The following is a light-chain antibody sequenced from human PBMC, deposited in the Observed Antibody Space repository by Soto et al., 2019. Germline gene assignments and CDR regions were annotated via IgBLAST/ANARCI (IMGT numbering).Light chain of an antibody. CDR2: AAS. CDR1: QDISDF. Sequence: DIQMTQSLTAMSATLGDTHPITRRASQDISDFLAWFQQKPGEVPKRLIYAASSLESGVPSRFSGSGSGTEFTLTISSLQPEDFATYYCLQNNRYPWTFGQGTK. CDR3: LQNNRYPWT. V-gene: IGKV1-17*03. J-gene: IGKJ1*01.